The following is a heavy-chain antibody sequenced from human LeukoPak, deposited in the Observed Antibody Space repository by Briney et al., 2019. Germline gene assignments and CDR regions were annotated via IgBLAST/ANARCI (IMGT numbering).Heavy chain of an antibody. CDR3: AREAGTNWIFGEYFPF. J-gene: IGHJ1*01. Sequence: ASVKVSCKASGYTFNSHPMHWVRQAPGQRLEWMGWINADNGNTRYSQKLQGRVTITSDTSANTAYMELSGLRSDDTAVYYCAREAGTNWIFGEYFPFWGQGTLVTVSA. D-gene: IGHD1-1*01. CDR1: GYTFNSHP. V-gene: IGHV1-3*01. CDR2: INADNGNT.